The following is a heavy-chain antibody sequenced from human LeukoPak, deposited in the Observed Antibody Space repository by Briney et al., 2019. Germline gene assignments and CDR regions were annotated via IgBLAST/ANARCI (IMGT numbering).Heavy chain of an antibody. Sequence: SETLSLTCAVYGGFFGGYYWSWIRQPPGKGLEWIGEINHSGSTNYNPSLKSRVNISVDTSKNQFSLKLSSVTAADTAVYYCARYSSSWYRYNWFDPWGQGTLVTVSS. D-gene: IGHD6-13*01. CDR2: INHSGST. V-gene: IGHV4-34*01. J-gene: IGHJ5*02. CDR1: GGFFGGYY. CDR3: ARYSSSWYRYNWFDP.